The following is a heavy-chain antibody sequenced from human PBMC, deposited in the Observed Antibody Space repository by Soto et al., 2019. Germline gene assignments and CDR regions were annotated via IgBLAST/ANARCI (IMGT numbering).Heavy chain of an antibody. D-gene: IGHD6-6*01. J-gene: IGHJ6*02. CDR2: IYYSGST. CDR3: ARDRARLHRKYYYGMDV. V-gene: IGHV4-59*01. Sequence: GNGLEWIGYIYYSGSTNYNPSLKSRVTISVDTSKNQLSLKLSSVTAADTAVYYCARDRARLHRKYYYGMDVWGQRTSVT.